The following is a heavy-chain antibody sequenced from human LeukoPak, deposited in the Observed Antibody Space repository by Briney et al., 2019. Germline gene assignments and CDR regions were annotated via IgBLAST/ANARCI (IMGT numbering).Heavy chain of an antibody. CDR3: AREKGPSPPPYYGMDV. CDR1: GDSFSSVKDY. Sequence: PSETLSLTCTVSGDSFSSVKDYWAWIRQPPGKGLEWIASGDYSGGTYYNPSLESRVTISADMSKNQFSLKLSSVTAADTAVYYCAREKGPSPPPYYGMDVWGQGTTVTVSS. CDR2: GDYSGGT. J-gene: IGHJ6*02. V-gene: IGHV4-39*07.